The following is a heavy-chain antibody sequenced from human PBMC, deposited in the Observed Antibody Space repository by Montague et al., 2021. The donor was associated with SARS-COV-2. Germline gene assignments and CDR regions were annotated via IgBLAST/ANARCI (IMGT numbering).Heavy chain of an antibody. J-gene: IGHJ4*02. V-gene: IGHV3-23*01. D-gene: IGHD2-15*01. CDR3: ARDIECSF. Sequence: SLRLSCAASGFTFRDSAMNWVRQAPGKGLEWVSLISYSGGSTYYADSVKGRFTISRDNSNNTLYLQMNSLRAEDTAIYYCARDIECSFWGQGTLVTVSS. CDR2: ISYSGGST. CDR1: GFTFRDSA.